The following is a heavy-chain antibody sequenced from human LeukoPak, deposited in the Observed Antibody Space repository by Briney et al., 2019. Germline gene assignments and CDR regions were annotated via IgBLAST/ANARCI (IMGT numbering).Heavy chain of an antibody. CDR2: IKQDGSDR. CDR1: GFTFRNYW. D-gene: IGHD6-13*01. J-gene: IGHJ5*02. CDR3: ARGRDQQQLVPFWFDP. V-gene: IGHV3-7*01. Sequence: GGSLRLSCAASGFTFRNYWMSWVRQAPGTGLEWVANIKQDGSDRNYVTSVRGRFTISRDNAKNSLYLQMNSLRAEDTAVYYCARGRDQQQLVPFWFDPWGQGTLVTVSS.